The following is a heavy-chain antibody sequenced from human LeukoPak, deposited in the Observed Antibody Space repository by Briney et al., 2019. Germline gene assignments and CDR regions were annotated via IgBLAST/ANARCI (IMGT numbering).Heavy chain of an antibody. D-gene: IGHD6-25*01. J-gene: IGHJ6*02. CDR1: GGTFSSYA. V-gene: IGHV1-69*04. CDR3: ARARAAPPSYYGMDV. Sequence: ASVKVSCKASGGTFSSYAISWVRQAPGQGLEWMGRIIPIFGIANYAQKFQGRVTITADKSTSTAYVELSSLRSEDTAVYYCARARAAPPSYYGMDVWGQGTTVIVSS. CDR2: IIPIFGIA.